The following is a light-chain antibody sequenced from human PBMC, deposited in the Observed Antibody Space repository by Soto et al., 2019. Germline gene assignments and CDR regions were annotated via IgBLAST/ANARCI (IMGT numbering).Light chain of an antibody. V-gene: IGKV3-11*01. CDR2: EAS. CDR1: QFINTY. CDR3: QQRHTWPTT. J-gene: IGKJ4*01. Sequence: EIVLTQSPATLALSPGERATLSCRASQFINTYVAWYQHRPGQGPRLLIYEASKRATGIPARFSGSGSGTVFILTIISLEPEDFGIYYCQQRHTWPTTFGGGAKVDI.